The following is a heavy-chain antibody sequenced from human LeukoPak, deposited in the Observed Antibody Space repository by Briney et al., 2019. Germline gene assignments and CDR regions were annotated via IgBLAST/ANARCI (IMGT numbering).Heavy chain of an antibody. V-gene: IGHV3-53*01. J-gene: IGHJ4*02. CDR3: ARGDGVYVY. CDR2: IYFGGTT. Sequence: TGGSLRLSCAASGFTVSSNYMTWVRQAPGQGLEWVAVIYFGGTTYYADSVKGRFTISRDNSKNTVYLQMNSLRVEDTAVYYYARGDGVYVYWGQGTLVTVSS. CDR1: GFTVSSNY. D-gene: IGHD5/OR15-5a*01.